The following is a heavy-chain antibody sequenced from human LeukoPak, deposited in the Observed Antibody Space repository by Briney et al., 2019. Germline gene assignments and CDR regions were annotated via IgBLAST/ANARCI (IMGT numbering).Heavy chain of an antibody. CDR1: GYTFTGYD. V-gene: IGHV1-2*02. D-gene: IGHD5-18*01. CDR3: ARRRSYGRVPSAFDI. CDR2: INPNSGGT. Sequence: ASVKVSCKASGYTFTGYDMHWVRQAPGQGHEWMGWINPNSGGTNYAQKFQGRVTMTRDTSISTAYMELSRLRSDDTAVYYCARRRSYGRVPSAFDIWGQGTMVTVSS. J-gene: IGHJ3*02.